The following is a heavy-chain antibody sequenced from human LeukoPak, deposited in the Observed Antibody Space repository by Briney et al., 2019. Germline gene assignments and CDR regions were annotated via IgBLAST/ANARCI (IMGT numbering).Heavy chain of an antibody. D-gene: IGHD2-2*01. Sequence: SETLSLTCAVSGYSISSGYYWGWIRQPPGKGLEWIGSIYHSGSTYYNPSLKSRVTISVDTSKNQFSLKLSSVTAADTAVYYCARPPSAVHWYFDLWGCGTLVTVSS. CDR2: IYHSGST. CDR3: ARPPSAVHWYFDL. V-gene: IGHV4-38-2*01. CDR1: GYSISSGYY. J-gene: IGHJ2*01.